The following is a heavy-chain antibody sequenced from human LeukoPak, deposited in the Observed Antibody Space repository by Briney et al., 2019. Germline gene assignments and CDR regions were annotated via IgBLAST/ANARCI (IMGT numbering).Heavy chain of an antibody. CDR3: ARDGGSGLDY. CDR1: GFTFSSYA. V-gene: IGHV3-30*04. CDR2: ISHDGSNK. Sequence: GGSLRLSCAASGFTFSSYAMHWVRQAPGKGLEWVAVISHDGSNKYYADSVKGRFTISRDNSKNTLYLQMNSLGAEDTAVYYCARDGGSGLDYWGQGTLVTVSS. D-gene: IGHD3-10*01. J-gene: IGHJ4*02.